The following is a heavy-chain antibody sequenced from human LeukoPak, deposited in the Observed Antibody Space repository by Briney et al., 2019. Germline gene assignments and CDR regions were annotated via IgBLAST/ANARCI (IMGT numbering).Heavy chain of an antibody. CDR1: GFTFSNHG. Sequence: PGGSLRLSCAASGFTFSNHGMHWARQAPGKGLGWVAVIWYDGSNQYYADSVKGRFTISRDNSKNMVYLQMNSLRAEDTATYYCARWGDGKRFDYWGLGTLVTVSS. V-gene: IGHV3-33*01. J-gene: IGHJ4*02. CDR3: ARWGDGKRFDY. D-gene: IGHD2-21*02. CDR2: IWYDGSNQ.